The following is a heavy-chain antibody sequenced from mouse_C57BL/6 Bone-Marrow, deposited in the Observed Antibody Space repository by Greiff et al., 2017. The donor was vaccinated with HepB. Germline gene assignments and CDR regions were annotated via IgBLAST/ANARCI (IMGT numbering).Heavy chain of an antibody. CDR1: GFSLTSYG. Sequence: VQLQQSGPGLVQPSQSLSITCTVSGFSLTSYGVHWVRQSPGKGLEWLGVIWSGGSTDYNAAFISRLSISKDNSKSQVFFKMNSLQADDTAIYYCAREIYYYGSSYVEFAYWGQGTLVTVSA. D-gene: IGHD1-1*01. J-gene: IGHJ3*01. CDR2: IWSGGST. CDR3: AREIYYYGSSYVEFAY. V-gene: IGHV2-2*01.